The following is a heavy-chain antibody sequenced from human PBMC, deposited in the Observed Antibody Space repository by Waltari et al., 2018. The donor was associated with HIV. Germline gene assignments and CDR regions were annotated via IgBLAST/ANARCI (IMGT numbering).Heavy chain of an antibody. CDR2: IKQDGSEK. CDR3: ARDYNWNRWGYFDL. Sequence: EVQLVESGGGLVQPGGSLRLSCAASGFTVSSYWMSWVRQAPGKGLEWVANIKQDGSEKYYVDSVKGRFTISRDNAKNSLYLQMNSLRAEDTAVYYCARDYNWNRWGYFDLWGRGTLVTVSS. J-gene: IGHJ2*01. CDR1: GFTVSSYW. D-gene: IGHD1-20*01. V-gene: IGHV3-7*01.